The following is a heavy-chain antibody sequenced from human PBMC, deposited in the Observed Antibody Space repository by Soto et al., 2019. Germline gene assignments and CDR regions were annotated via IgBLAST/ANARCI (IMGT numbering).Heavy chain of an antibody. J-gene: IGHJ5*02. CDR3: ERDSPHSSSWYWFDP. D-gene: IGHD6-13*01. CDR2: IDPSDSYT. V-gene: IGHV5-10-1*01. CDR1: GYSFTSYW. Sequence: GESLKISCKGSGYSFTSYWISWVRQMPGKGLEWMGRIDPSDSYTNYSPSFQGHVTISADKSISTAYLQWSSLKASDTAMYYCERDSPHSSSWYWFDPWGQGTLVTVSS.